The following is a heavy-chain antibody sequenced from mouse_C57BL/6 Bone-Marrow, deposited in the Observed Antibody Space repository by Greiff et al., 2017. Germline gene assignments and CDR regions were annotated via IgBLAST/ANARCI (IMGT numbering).Heavy chain of an antibody. Sequence: QVQLKESGPGLVAPSQSLSITCTVSGFSLTSYGVSWVRQPPGKGLEWLGIIWGDGSTNYHSALISRLSISKDNSKCQVFLKLNSLQTDDTATDYCAERGEGYPLYDYAMDYWGRGTSVTVSS. V-gene: IGHV2-3*01. CDR3: AERGEGYPLYDYAMDY. D-gene: IGHD2-2*01. CDR2: IWGDGST. J-gene: IGHJ4*01. CDR1: GFSLTSYG.